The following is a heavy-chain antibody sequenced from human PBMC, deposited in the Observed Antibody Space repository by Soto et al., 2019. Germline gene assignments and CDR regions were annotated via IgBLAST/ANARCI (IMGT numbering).Heavy chain of an antibody. CDR1: GYTFTSYD. D-gene: IGHD3-9*01. J-gene: IGHJ5*02. CDR2: MNPNSGNT. Sequence: ASVKVSCKASGYTFTSYDINWVRQATGQGLEWMGWMNPNSGNTGYAQKFQGRVTMTRNTSISTAYMELSSLRSEDTAVYYCARGRAVLRYFDWLLSPSGWFDPSGKGTLVTVSS. V-gene: IGHV1-8*01. CDR3: ARGRAVLRYFDWLLSPSGWFDP.